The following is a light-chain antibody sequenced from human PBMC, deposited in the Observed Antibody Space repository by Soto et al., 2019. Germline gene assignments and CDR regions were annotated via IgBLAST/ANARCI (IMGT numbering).Light chain of an antibody. CDR1: QAINIY. V-gene: IGKV1-27*01. Sequence: DSPMTQSPSSLSASVGDRVTITCRASQAINIYLAWYQQKPGKVPKLLIYGASTLRSGVPSRFSGSGSGTEFTLTISSLQPEDVATYYCQKYYSAPWTFGQGTRVEIK. J-gene: IGKJ1*01. CDR2: GAS. CDR3: QKYYSAPWT.